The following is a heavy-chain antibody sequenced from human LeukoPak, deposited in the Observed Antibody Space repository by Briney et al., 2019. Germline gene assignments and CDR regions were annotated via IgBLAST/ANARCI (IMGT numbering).Heavy chain of an antibody. Sequence: GGSLRLSCAASEFPFSSYWMSWVRQAPGKGLEWVANIKQDGSEKYYVDSVKGRFTISRDNAKNSLYLQMNSLRAEDTAVYYCARDYHGGYDYWGQGTLVTVSS. D-gene: IGHD3-16*01. V-gene: IGHV3-7*01. CDR1: EFPFSSYW. J-gene: IGHJ4*02. CDR2: IKQDGSEK. CDR3: ARDYHGGYDY.